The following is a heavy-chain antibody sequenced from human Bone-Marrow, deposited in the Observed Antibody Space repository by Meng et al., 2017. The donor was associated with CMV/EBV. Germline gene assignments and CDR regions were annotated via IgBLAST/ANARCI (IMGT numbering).Heavy chain of an antibody. CDR1: GYTFTGYY. CDR3: TRVSTTYYYYGMDV. D-gene: IGHD4-11*01. J-gene: IGHJ6*02. V-gene: IGHV1-8*02. Sequence: ASVKVSCKASGYTFTGYYMHWVRQAPGQGLEWMGWINPNSGNTGHAQKFQGRVNMTRNTSISTAYKEMSSLRSEDTAVYSCTRVSTTYYYYGMDVWGQGTTVTISS. CDR2: INPNSGNT.